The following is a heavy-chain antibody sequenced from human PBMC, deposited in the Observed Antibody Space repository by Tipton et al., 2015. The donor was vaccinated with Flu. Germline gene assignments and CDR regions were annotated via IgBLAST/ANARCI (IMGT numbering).Heavy chain of an antibody. V-gene: IGHV4-4*07. J-gene: IGHJ4*02. Sequence: TLSLTCTVSGGSISSYYWSWIRQPAGKGLEWIGRIYTSGSTNYNPSLKSRVTMSVDTSKNQFSLKLSSVTAADTAVYYCARDLPRGRGVIITSYFDYWGQGTLVTISS. CDR3: ARDLPRGRGVIITSYFDY. D-gene: IGHD3-10*01. CDR2: IYTSGST. CDR1: GGSISSYY.